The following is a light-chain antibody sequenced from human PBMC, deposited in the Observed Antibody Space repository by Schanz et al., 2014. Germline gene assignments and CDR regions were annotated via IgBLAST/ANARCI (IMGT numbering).Light chain of an antibody. CDR3: QQYYSTPQLT. J-gene: IGKJ4*01. V-gene: IGKV4-1*01. CDR1: RTVLYTSNNQNY. Sequence: DTVMTQSPDSLAVSLGERATINCKSRRTVLYTSNNQNYLAWYQQKPGQPPKLLFYWASTRASGVPDRFSASGSGTDFTLTISSLQAEDVAVYYCQQYYSTPQLTFGGGTKVEI. CDR2: WAS.